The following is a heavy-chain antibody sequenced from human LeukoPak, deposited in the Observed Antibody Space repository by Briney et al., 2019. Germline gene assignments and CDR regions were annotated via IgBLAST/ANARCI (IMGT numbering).Heavy chain of an antibody. CDR2: VYYSGST. V-gene: IGHV4-39*01. Sequence: SETLSLTCSVSGGSISSTRHYWGWIRQSPGKGLEWIGSVYYSGSTYSNPSLKSRVTISADTSKNQFSLKLTSVTAADTAVYYCATSLVVVKNWFDPWGQGTLVTVSS. D-gene: IGHD2-15*01. CDR1: GGSISSTRHY. J-gene: IGHJ5*02. CDR3: ATSLVVVKNWFDP.